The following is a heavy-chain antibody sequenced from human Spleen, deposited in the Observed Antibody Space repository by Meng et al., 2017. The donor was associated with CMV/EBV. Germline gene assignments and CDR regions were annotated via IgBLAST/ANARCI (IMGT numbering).Heavy chain of an antibody. Sequence: VARVECGGGLVKPGGSLRLLCAASGFTFSDYYMSWIRQAPGKGLEWVSYISSSSSYTNYADSVKGRFTISRDNAKNSLYLQMNSLRAEDTAVYYCARGPGAATLNWFDPWGQGTLVTVSS. CDR1: GFTFSDYY. J-gene: IGHJ5*02. D-gene: IGHD1-26*01. CDR2: ISSSSSYT. V-gene: IGHV3-11*06. CDR3: ARGPGAATLNWFDP.